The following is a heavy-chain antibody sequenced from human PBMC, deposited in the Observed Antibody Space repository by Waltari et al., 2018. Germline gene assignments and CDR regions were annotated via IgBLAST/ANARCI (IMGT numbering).Heavy chain of an antibody. V-gene: IGHV4-4*02. Sequence: WGRWVGQAPGKGLEGSGQVKPSWRTNYNPSLASRVTISIDTSNNQFSLKVPFPTAADTAMYYCARDRGRGIYLDSWGQGTLVTVSP. CDR2: VKPSWRT. CDR1: W. J-gene: IGHJ4*02. CDR3: ARDRGRGIYLDS. D-gene: IGHD5-12*01.